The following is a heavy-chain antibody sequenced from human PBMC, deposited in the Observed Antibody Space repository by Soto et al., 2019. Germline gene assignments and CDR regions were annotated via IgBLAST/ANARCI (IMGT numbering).Heavy chain of an antibody. D-gene: IGHD3-3*01. CDR1: GYTFTSYG. CDR3: ARAPSIFGVVTGYDY. V-gene: IGHV1-18*04. J-gene: IGHJ4*02. Sequence: GASVKVSYTTAGYTFTSYGISWVRQTTGQGLEWMGWISAYNGNTNYAQKLQGRVTMTTDTSTSTAYMELRSLRSDDTAVYYCARAPSIFGVVTGYDYWGQGTLVTVSS. CDR2: ISAYNGNT.